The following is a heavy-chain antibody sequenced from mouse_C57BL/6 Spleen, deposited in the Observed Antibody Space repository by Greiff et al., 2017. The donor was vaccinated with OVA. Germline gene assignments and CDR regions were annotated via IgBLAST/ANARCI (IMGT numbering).Heavy chain of an antibody. Sequence: EVKLVESGGGLVKPGGSLKLSCAASGFTFSSYAMSWVRQTPEKRLEWVATISDGGSYTYYPDNVKGRFTISRDNAKNNLYLQMSHLKSEDTDMDDCERDGELYDWDDWGQGTTRTGSS. CDR3: ERDGELYDWDD. CDR2: ISDGGSYT. CDR1: GFTFSSYA. V-gene: IGHV5-4*01. D-gene: IGHD2-14*01. J-gene: IGHJ2*01.